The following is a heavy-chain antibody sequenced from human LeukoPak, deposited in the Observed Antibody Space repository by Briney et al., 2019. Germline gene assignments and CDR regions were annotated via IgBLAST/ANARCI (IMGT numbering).Heavy chain of an antibody. Sequence: SETLSLTCTVSGYSISSGYYWGWIRQPPGKGLEWIGNIYHSGSTYYNPSLKSRVTISLDTCKNQFSLKLSSVTAADTAVYYCARKDPGYSGYSDFDYWGQGTLVTVSS. V-gene: IGHV4-38-2*02. CDR1: GYSISSGYY. J-gene: IGHJ4*02. D-gene: IGHD5-12*01. CDR2: IYHSGST. CDR3: ARKDPGYSGYSDFDY.